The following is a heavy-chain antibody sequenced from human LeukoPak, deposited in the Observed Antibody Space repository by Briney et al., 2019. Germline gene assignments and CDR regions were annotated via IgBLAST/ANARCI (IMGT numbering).Heavy chain of an antibody. CDR3: ARETDSSGYWVDC. D-gene: IGHD3-22*01. CDR2: INSDGSST. Sequence: GGSLRLSCAASGFTFSTYWMHWVRQAPGKGLLWVSRINSDGSSTSYADSVKGRFTISGDNAKNTLYLQMNSLRAEDTAVYYCARETDSSGYWVDCWGQGTLVTVSS. CDR1: GFTFSTYW. J-gene: IGHJ4*02. V-gene: IGHV3-74*01.